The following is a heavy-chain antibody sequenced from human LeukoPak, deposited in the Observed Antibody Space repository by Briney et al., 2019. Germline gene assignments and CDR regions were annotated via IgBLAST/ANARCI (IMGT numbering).Heavy chain of an antibody. Sequence: KASETLSLTCTVSGGSTSSYYWSWIRQPPGKGLEWIGYVFYSGSTNYNPSLKSRVTMSVDTSKNQFSLKLSSVTAADTAVYYCAISSGYTYNWFDPWGQGTLVTVSS. CDR1: GGSTSSYY. CDR3: AISSGYTYNWFDP. V-gene: IGHV4-59*12. J-gene: IGHJ5*02. D-gene: IGHD3-22*01. CDR2: VFYSGST.